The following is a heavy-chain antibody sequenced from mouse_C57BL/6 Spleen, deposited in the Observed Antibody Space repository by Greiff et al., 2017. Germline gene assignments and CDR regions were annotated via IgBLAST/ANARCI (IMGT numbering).Heavy chain of an antibody. J-gene: IGHJ4*01. D-gene: IGHD2-12*01. CDR1: GYTFTNYW. CDR2: IYPGGGYT. CDR3: ARLRPGNYYAMDY. Sequence: VKLLESGAELVRPGTSVKMSCKASGYTFTNYWIGWAKQRPGHGLEWIGDIYPGGGYTNYNEKFKGKATLTADKSSSTAYMQFSSLTSEDSAIYYCARLRPGNYYAMDYWGQGTSVTVSS. V-gene: IGHV1-63*01.